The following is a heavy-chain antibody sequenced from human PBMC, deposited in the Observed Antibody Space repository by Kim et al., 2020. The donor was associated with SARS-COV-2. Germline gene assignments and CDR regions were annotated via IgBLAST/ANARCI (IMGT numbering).Heavy chain of an antibody. J-gene: IGHJ4*02. D-gene: IGHD6-19*01. V-gene: IGHV3-23*01. Sequence: ADTGKGRFTNAEDNSRNTLYLQMNSLRAEDTAVYYCAEGVAVAGGGNFDYWGQGTLVTVSS. CDR3: AEGVAVAGGGNFDY.